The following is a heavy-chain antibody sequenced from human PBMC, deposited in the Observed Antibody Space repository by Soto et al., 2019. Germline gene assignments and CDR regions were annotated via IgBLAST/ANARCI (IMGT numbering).Heavy chain of an antibody. CDR1: GFTFSSYS. CDR2: ISSSSSYI. Sequence: EVQLVESGGGLVKPGGSLRLSCAASGFTFSSYSMNWVRQAPGKGLEWVSSISSSSSYIYYADSVKGRFTISRDNAKNSLYLQMNSLRAEETAGYYWARDTYFYDSSGYQGGGDYWGQGTLVTVSS. D-gene: IGHD3-22*01. CDR3: ARDTYFYDSSGYQGGGDY. V-gene: IGHV3-21*01. J-gene: IGHJ4*02.